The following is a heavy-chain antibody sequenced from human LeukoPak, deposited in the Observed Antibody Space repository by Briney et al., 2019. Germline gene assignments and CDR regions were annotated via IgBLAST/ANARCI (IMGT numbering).Heavy chain of an antibody. V-gene: IGHV5-51*01. J-gene: IGHJ4*02. D-gene: IGHD3-3*01. CDR3: ARHASYYDFWSGYQAYYFDY. CDR2: IYPGDSDT. CDR1: GYSFTSYW. Sequence: GESLKISRKGSGYSFTSYWIGWVRQMPGKGLEWMGIIYPGDSDTRYSPSFQGQVTISADKSISTAYLQWSSLKASDTAMYYCARHASYYDFWSGYQAYYFDYWGQGTPVTVSS.